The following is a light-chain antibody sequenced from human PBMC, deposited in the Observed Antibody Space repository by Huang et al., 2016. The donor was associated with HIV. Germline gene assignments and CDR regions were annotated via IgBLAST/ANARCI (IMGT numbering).Light chain of an antibody. CDR1: QGISRY. V-gene: IGKV1-9*01. J-gene: IGKJ1*01. Sequence: IQLTQSPSSLSASVGDRVTITCRASQGISRYLAWDQEKSGKAPKLLIYAASTLQSGVPSRFSGSGSWTDFTLTISSLQSEDFATYYCQQLNSYPRTFGQGTKVEIK. CDR2: AAS. CDR3: QQLNSYPRT.